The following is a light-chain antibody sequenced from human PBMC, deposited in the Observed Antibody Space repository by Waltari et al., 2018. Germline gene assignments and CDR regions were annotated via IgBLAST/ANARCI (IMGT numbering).Light chain of an antibody. Sequence: DIQMTQSPSSLSASIGDRVTITCQASQDVSKYLTWYQQKPGKAPKLLIYDASNLERGVSSRFSGSGSGADFSFTISSLQPEDIATYYCHQYANLPPTFGQGTKLDI. J-gene: IGKJ2*01. CDR2: DAS. V-gene: IGKV1-33*01. CDR1: QDVSKY. CDR3: HQYANLPPT.